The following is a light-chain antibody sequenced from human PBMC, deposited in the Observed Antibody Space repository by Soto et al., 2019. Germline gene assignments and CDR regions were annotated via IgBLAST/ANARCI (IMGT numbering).Light chain of an antibody. CDR1: QSISSW. CDR2: KAS. Sequence: DIQMTQSPSTLSASVGDRVTITCRASQSISSWLAWYQQKPGKTPKVLIYKASSLESGVPSRFSGSGSGTEFTLTISSLQPDDFATYYCQQYNSYPWTFVQGTKVEIK. J-gene: IGKJ1*01. CDR3: QQYNSYPWT. V-gene: IGKV1-5*03.